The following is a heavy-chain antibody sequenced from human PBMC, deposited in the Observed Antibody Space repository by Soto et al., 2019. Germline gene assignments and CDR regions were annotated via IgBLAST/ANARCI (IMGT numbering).Heavy chain of an antibody. CDR3: ARDSYYDSSGYYN. D-gene: IGHD3-22*01. CDR1: GYSFTSYW. CDR2: IDPSDSYT. V-gene: IGHV5-10-1*01. Sequence: GDSLKISCKGSGYSFTSYWISWVRQMPGKGLEWMGRIDPSDSYTNYSPSFQGHVTISADKSISTAYLQWSSLKASDTAMYYCARDSYYDSSGYYNWGQGTLATVSA. J-gene: IGHJ4*02.